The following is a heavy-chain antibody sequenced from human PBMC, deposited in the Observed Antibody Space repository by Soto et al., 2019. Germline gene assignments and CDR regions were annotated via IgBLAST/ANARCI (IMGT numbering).Heavy chain of an antibody. J-gene: IGHJ3*02. D-gene: IGHD2-15*01. CDR1: GGSISRYY. CDR2: IYYSGST. CDR3: ARDLYEKMVCSGGSCYAAFDI. Sequence: SETLSLTCTVSGGSISRYYWSWIRQPPGKGLEWIGYIYYSGSTNYNPSLKNRVTISVDTSKNQFSLKLSSVTAADSAVYYCARDLYEKMVCSGGSCYAAFDIWGQGTMVTVSS. V-gene: IGHV4-59*01.